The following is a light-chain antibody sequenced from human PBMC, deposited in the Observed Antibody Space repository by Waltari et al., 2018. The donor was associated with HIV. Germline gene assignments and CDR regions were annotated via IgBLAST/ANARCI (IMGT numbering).Light chain of an antibody. CDR3: QQYSTHYG. J-gene: IGKJ2*03. CDR2: RTS. V-gene: IGKV1-5*03. CDR1: QDIDNW. Sequence: IQMTQSPSNLSASVGDAVILTCRASQDIDNWLAWYQQRPGRTPKLLMSRTSVLESGVPSRFSGSGKGTTFTLTISSLQPDDFGTYYCQQYSTHYGFGQGTRVE.